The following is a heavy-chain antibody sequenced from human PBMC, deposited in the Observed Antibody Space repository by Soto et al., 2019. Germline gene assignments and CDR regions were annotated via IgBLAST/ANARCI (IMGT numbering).Heavy chain of an antibody. CDR2: IIPIFGTA. CDR3: AREGGYDSRCYRAY. J-gene: IGHJ4*02. CDR1: GGTFSSYA. Sequence: SVKVSCKASGGTFSSYAISWVRQAPGQGLEWMGGIIPIFGTANYAQKFQGRVTITADESTSTAYMELSSLRSEDTAVYYCAREGGYDSRCYRAYWGQGTLVTVSS. D-gene: IGHD3-22*01. V-gene: IGHV1-69*13.